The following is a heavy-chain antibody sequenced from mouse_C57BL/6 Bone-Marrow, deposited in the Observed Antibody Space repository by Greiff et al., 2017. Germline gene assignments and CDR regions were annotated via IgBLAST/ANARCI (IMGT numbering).Heavy chain of an antibody. V-gene: IGHV1-53*01. D-gene: IGHD1-1*01. CDR1: GYTFTSYW. Sequence: QVQLQQPGTELVKPGASVKLSCKASGYTFTSYWMHWVKQRPGQGLEWIGNINPNNGGSNYNEKFKNKATRTVDKSSSTTYMQLSSLTSEDSAVYFCARSGVYGSSLYWYFDVWGTGTTVTVSS. CDR3: ARSGVYGSSLYWYFDV. J-gene: IGHJ1*03. CDR2: INPNNGGS.